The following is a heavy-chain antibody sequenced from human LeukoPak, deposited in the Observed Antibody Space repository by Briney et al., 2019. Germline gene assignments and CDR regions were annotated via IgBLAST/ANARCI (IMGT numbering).Heavy chain of an antibody. CDR1: GGSFSGYF. CDR2: ISHVGTT. D-gene: IGHD2-2*01. J-gene: IGHJ6*04. CDR3: AGGLSGYCPTTTCSF. Sequence: SETLSLTCTVHGGSFSGYFWSWIRRAPGKGLEWIGEISHVGTTNFNPSLQSRVTLSVDTSKRQFSLNLTSVTAADTAVYYCAGGLSGYCPTTTCSFWGEGTSVTVSS. V-gene: IGHV4-34*01.